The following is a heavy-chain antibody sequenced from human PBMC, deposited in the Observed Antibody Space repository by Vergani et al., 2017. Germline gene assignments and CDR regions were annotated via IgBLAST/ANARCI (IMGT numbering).Heavy chain of an antibody. V-gene: IGHV4-39*07. D-gene: IGHD3-10*01. CDR3: ARTETYYYGSGSYDQNWFDP. CDR2: IFYSGST. CDR1: VGSISSSSYY. Sequence: QLQLQESGPGLVKPSEPLSLTSTVSVGSISSSSYYWGWIRQPPGKGREWIGSIFYSGSTYYNPSLKSRVTISVDTSKNQFSLKLSSVTAAVTAVYYCARTETYYYGSGSYDQNWFDPWGQGTLVTVSS. J-gene: IGHJ5*02.